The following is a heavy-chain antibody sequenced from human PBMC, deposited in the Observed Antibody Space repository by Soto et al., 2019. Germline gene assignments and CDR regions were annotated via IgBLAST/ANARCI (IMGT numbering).Heavy chain of an antibody. J-gene: IGHJ4*02. Sequence: SETLSLTCSFSGDSVTSHYLTWIRQPPGKGLEWIGHMYHSGSSNYNPSLKNRVTISLDTSKNQFSLKLSSLTAADTAVYYCARHRSGWRDCYFDYWGQGTLVTVSS. V-gene: IGHV4-59*08. CDR2: MYHSGSS. CDR3: ARHRSGWRDCYFDY. D-gene: IGHD6-19*01. CDR1: GDSVTSHY.